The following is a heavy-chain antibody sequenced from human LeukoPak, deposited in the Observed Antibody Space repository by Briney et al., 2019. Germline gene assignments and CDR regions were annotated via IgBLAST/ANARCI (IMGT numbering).Heavy chain of an antibody. CDR3: ARGVSSGYHVFDY. V-gene: IGHV3-13*01. CDR2: IGIGGDT. J-gene: IGHJ4*02. Sequence: GGSLRLSCAASGFTFSSYDMHWVRQVTGKGPEWVSGIGIGGDTYNLGFVKGRFTISRENAKNSLYLQMNSLRAEDTAVYYCARGVSSGYHVFDYWGQGTLVTVSS. CDR1: GFTFSSYD. D-gene: IGHD3-22*01.